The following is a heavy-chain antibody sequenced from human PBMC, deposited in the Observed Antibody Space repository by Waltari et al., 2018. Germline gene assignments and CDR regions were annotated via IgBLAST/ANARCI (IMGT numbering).Heavy chain of an antibody. J-gene: IGHJ6*02. CDR2: IYHSGST. V-gene: IGHV4-4*02. CDR3: ARVGYDILTGYSNYYYGMDV. D-gene: IGHD3-9*01. Sequence: QVQLQESGPGLVKPSGTLSLTCAVSGGSISRSNWWSWVRQPPGKGLEWIGEIYHSGSTNYNPSLKSRVTISVDKSKNQFSLKLSSVTAADTAVYYCARVGYDILTGYSNYYYGMDVWGQGTTVTVSS. CDR1: GGSISRSNW.